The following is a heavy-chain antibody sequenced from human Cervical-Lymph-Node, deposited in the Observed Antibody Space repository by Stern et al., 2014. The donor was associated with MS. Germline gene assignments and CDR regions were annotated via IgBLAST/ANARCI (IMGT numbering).Heavy chain of an antibody. CDR3: ARVMIGSTSHYGLDV. D-gene: IGHD2-2*01. CDR1: GYSFTTYW. Sequence: VQLVQSGAEVKKPGESVKISCEGSGYSFTTYWIAWVRQKPGKGLEWMGIVHPDDSDTRYSPSIQGPGPLAAANATNAASMQWRSLKASDTATYYCARVMIGSTSHYGLDVWGQGTTVTVSS. CDR2: VHPDDSDT. J-gene: IGHJ6*02. V-gene: IGHV5-51*01.